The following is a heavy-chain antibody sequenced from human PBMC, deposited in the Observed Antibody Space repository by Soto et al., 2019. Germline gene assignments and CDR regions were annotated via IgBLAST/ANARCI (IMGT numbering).Heavy chain of an antibody. CDR1: GYTFTSYG. CDR3: ARGLYSSGWYSVGDYFDY. Sequence: QVQLVQSGAEVKKPGASVKVSCKASGYTFTSYGISWVRQAPGQGLEWMGWISAYNGNTNYAQKLQGRVTMTTDTSTRTAYMELRSLRSDDTAVYYCARGLYSSGWYSVGDYFDYCGQGTLVTVSS. CDR2: ISAYNGNT. V-gene: IGHV1-18*01. D-gene: IGHD6-19*01. J-gene: IGHJ4*02.